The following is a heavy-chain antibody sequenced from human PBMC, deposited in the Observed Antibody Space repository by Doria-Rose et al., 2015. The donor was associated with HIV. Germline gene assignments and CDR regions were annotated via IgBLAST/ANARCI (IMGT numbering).Heavy chain of an antibody. V-gene: IGHV2-26*01. CDR2: IFSDDER. D-gene: IGHD6-13*01. CDR1: GVSLSSPGMG. Sequence: QVTLKESGPVLVKPTETLTLTCTVSGVSLSSPGMGVSWIRQPPGKALKWLANIFSDDERSYQTSLKSRLTISRGTSKSQVVLTMTDMDPVDTATYYCARIKSSRWYHKYYFDFWGQGTLVIVSA. CDR3: ARIKSSRWYHKYYFDF. J-gene: IGHJ4*02.